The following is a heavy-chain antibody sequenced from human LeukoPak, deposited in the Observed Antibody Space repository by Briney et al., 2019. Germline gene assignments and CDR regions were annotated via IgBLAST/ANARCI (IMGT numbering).Heavy chain of an antibody. CDR3: AKGFLGYVFFDH. J-gene: IGHJ4*02. CDR1: GFTFSSYG. CDR2: IRYDGSNK. Sequence: GGSLRLSCAASGFTFSSYGMHWVRQAPGKGLEWVAFIRYDGSNKYYADSVKGRFTISRDNAKNSVYLQMNSLRVEDTAIYYCAKGFLGYVFFDHWGQGTLVTVSS. D-gene: IGHD5-12*01. V-gene: IGHV3-30*02.